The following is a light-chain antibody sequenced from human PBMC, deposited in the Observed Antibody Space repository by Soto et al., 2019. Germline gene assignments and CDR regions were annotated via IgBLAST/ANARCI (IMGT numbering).Light chain of an antibody. CDR1: QSVSSY. Sequence: EIVLTQSPATLSLSPGERATLSCRASQSVSSYLAWYQHTPGQSPRLLIYDASNRATGIPARFSGSGSGTVFTLAISRLEPEDVAVYYCQQRSNWPPYTFGQGTKLEIK. CDR3: QQRSNWPPYT. CDR2: DAS. V-gene: IGKV3-11*01. J-gene: IGKJ2*01.